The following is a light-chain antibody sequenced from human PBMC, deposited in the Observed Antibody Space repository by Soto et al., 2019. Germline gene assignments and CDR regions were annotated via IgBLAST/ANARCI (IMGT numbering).Light chain of an antibody. Sequence: DIQMTQSPSSLSASVGDRVTITCRASQTINSYLNWYQQKSGRAPKLLIYAASSLQSGVPSRFSGSGSGTEFTLTISSLQPEDSATYYCQQSFNTPPCTFGQGNQLEIK. J-gene: IGKJ2*02. CDR2: AAS. V-gene: IGKV1-39*01. CDR3: QQSFNTPPCT. CDR1: QTINSY.